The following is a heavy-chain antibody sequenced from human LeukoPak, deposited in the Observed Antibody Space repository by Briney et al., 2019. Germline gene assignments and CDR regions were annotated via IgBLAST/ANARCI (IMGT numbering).Heavy chain of an antibody. D-gene: IGHD3-22*01. CDR1: SGFITSISHY. CDR2: IFTSGTT. Sequence: SETLSLTCSVSSGFITSISHYWGWVRQPPGKGPEWIGSIFTSGTTYYNPSLKSRVTISVDTSKNQFSLKLSSVTAADTAVYYCARILYDSSGYHIDYWGQGTLVTVSS. V-gene: IGHV4-39*07. CDR3: ARILYDSSGYHIDY. J-gene: IGHJ4*02.